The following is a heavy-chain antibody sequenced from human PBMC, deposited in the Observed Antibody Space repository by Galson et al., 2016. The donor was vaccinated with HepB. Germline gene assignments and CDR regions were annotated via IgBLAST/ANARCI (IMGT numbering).Heavy chain of an antibody. Sequence: SLRLSCAASGFAFSVYGMTWVRQAPRKGLEWVSALSMSGGSTDYADSVKGRFTISRDNSKNTVSLQMNNLRAEDTAVYYCAKRTTDLGDDWGQGIVVTVSS. CDR3: AKRTTDLGDD. CDR1: GFAFSVYG. D-gene: IGHD1-14*01. V-gene: IGHV3-23*01. CDR2: LSMSGGST. J-gene: IGHJ4*02.